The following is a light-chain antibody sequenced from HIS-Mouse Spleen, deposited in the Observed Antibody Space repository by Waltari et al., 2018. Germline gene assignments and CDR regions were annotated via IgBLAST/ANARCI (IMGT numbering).Light chain of an antibody. V-gene: IGKV3-15*01. CDR2: GAS. CDR3: QQYNNWPL. Sequence: QSVSSNLAWYQQKPGQAPRLLIYGASTRATGIPARFSGSGSGTEFTLTISSMQSEDFAVYYCQQYNNWPLFGPGTKVDIK. J-gene: IGKJ3*01. CDR1: QSVSSN.